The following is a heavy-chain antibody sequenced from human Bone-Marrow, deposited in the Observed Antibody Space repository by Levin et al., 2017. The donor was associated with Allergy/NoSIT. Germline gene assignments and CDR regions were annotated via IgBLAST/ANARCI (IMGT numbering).Heavy chain of an antibody. CDR3: ARTGTISMRAFDI. V-gene: IGHV1-69*01. Sequence: KISCKASGGTFSSYAISWVRQAPGQGLEWMGGIIPIFGTANYAQKFQGRVTITADESTSTAYMELSSLRSEDTAVYYCARTGTISMRAFDIWGQGTMVTVSS. J-gene: IGHJ3*02. CDR2: IIPIFGTA. D-gene: IGHD1-7*01. CDR1: GGTFSSYA.